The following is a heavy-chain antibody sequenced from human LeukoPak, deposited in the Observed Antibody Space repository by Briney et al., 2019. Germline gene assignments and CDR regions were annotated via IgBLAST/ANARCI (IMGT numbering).Heavy chain of an antibody. J-gene: IGHJ4*02. CDR1: GYSFGTYW. Sequence: GESLKISCKGSGYSFGTYWIAWARQVPGKGLEWMGIIYPRDSDRRYSPSFEGQVTISAEKSTNTAYLQWSSLKASDTAMYYCARIYSGYERLDYWGQGTLVTVSS. CDR3: ARIYSGYERLDY. D-gene: IGHD5-12*01. CDR2: IYPRDSDR. V-gene: IGHV5-51*01.